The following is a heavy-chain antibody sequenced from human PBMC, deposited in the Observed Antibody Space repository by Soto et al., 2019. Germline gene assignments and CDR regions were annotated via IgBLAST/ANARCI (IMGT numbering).Heavy chain of an antibody. V-gene: IGHV3-33*01. CDR2: IWYDGSNK. Sequence: GGSLRLSCAASGFTFSSYGMHWVRQAPGKGLEWVAVIWYDGSNKYYADSVKGRFTISRDNSKNTLYLQMNSLRAEDTAVYYCARDHPDPRIAVAHRGVDYWGQGTLVTVSS. J-gene: IGHJ4*02. D-gene: IGHD6-19*01. CDR3: ARDHPDPRIAVAHRGVDY. CDR1: GFTFSSYG.